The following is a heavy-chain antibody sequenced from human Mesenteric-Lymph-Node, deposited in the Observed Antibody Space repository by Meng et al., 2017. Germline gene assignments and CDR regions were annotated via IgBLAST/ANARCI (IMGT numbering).Heavy chain of an antibody. CDR1: GGSISSGGYY. CDR3: ARASYGSGSPLGESWFDP. V-gene: IGHV4-31*03. J-gene: IGHJ5*02. Sequence: VQLREAAPGLAKPSHTLSLTCTGSGGSISSGGYYGSWIRQHPGKGLEWIGYIHSSGSTYYNPSLRSRLTISVDTSKNQFSLKLSSVTAADTAVYYCARASYGSGSPLGESWFDPWGQGTLVTVSS. D-gene: IGHD3-10*01. CDR2: IHSSGST.